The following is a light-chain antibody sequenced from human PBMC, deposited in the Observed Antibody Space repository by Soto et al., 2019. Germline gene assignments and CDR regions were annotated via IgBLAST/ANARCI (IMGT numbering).Light chain of an antibody. J-gene: IGKJ1*01. V-gene: IGKV1-6*01. CDR3: LQDHDDSWT. CDR2: AAS. Sequence: IQMTQSPSSLSASVGDRVTITCRASRSISSYLNWYQQKPGKAPTLLIYAASNLQSGVPSRFRGSRSGTEFTLTVSSLQPEDFATYYCLQDHDDSWTFGQGTKVDI. CDR1: RSISSY.